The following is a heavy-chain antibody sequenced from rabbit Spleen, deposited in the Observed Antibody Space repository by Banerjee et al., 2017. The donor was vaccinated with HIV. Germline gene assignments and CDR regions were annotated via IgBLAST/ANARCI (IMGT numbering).Heavy chain of an antibody. J-gene: IGHJ4*01. CDR3: VRGASSSGYYSL. D-gene: IGHD1-1*01. CDR2: IYTGSGST. Sequence: QEQLVESGGGLVQPEGSLTLTCTASGFSFSSSVYMCWVRQAPGKGLEWIGCIYTGSGSTYYASWAKGRFTISSTSSTTVTLQMTSLTAADTATYFCVRGASSSGYYSLWGPGTLVTVS. CDR1: GFSFSSSVY. V-gene: IGHV1S45*01.